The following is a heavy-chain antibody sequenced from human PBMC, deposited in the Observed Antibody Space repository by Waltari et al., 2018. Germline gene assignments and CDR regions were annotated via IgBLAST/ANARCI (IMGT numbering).Heavy chain of an antibody. CDR3: ARIPLRELGDYYYYMDV. Sequence: EVQLVESGGGLVKPGGSLRLSCAASGFTFSSYSMNWVRQAPAKGLEWVSSISSSSSYIYYADSVKGRFTISRDNAKNSLYLQMNSLRAEDTAVYYCARIPLRELGDYYYYMDVWGKGTTVTVSS. J-gene: IGHJ6*03. D-gene: IGHD3-10*01. V-gene: IGHV3-21*01. CDR2: ISSSSSYI. CDR1: GFTFSSYS.